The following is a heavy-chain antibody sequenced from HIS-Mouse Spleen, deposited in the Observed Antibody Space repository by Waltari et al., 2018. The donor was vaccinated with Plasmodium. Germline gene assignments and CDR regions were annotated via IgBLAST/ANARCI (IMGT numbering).Heavy chain of an antibody. J-gene: IGHJ4*02. CDR2: INHSGSP. D-gene: IGHD3-3*01. CDR1: GGSFSGYY. Sequence: HVQLQQWGAGLLKPSETLSLTGAVYGGSFSGYYWSWIRQPPGKGLEWIGEINHSGSPNYNPSLKSRVTISVDTSKNQFSLKLSSVTAADTAVYYCARAYYDFWSGYRFDYWGQGTLVTVSS. V-gene: IGHV4-34*01. CDR3: ARAYYDFWSGYRFDY.